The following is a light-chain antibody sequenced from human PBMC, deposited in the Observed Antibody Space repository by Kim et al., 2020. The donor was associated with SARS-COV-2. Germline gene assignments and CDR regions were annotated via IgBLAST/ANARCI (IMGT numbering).Light chain of an antibody. Sequence: WSPGGNAPLSWRASQSVGSNLAWYQEKPGQAPRLLIFGASSRTTGIPDRFTGSGSGTDFTLNISRLEPEDFAVYSCQEYGSSARTCGQGTKLEI. CDR2: GAS. J-gene: IGKJ2*01. CDR3: QEYGSSART. CDR1: QSVGSN. V-gene: IGKV3-20*01.